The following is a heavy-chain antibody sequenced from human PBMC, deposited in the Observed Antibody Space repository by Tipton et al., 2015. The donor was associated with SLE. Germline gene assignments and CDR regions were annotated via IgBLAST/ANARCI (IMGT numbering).Heavy chain of an antibody. Sequence: TLSLTCAVSGYSISSGYYWGWIRQPPGKGLEWIGSIYHSGSTYYNPSLKSRVTISVDTSKNQFSLKLSSVTAADTAVCYCARGRSGYSSSWYGDYFDYWGQGTLVTVSS. D-gene: IGHD6-13*01. J-gene: IGHJ4*02. V-gene: IGHV4-38-2*01. CDR3: ARGRSGYSSSWYGDYFDY. CDR2: IYHSGST. CDR1: GYSISSGYY.